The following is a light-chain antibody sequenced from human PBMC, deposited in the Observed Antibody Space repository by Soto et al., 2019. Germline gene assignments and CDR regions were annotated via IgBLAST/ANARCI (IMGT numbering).Light chain of an antibody. CDR3: QQYNSYPFT. CDR1: QSISSW. J-gene: IGKJ5*01. CDR2: EAS. Sequence: IQLTQSPSTLSASAGGSVPIACRASQSISSWLAWYQQKPGKAPKLLIYEASSLESGVPSRFSGSGSGTEFTLTISSLQPDDFATYYCQQYNSYPFTFGQGTRLENK. V-gene: IGKV1-5*03.